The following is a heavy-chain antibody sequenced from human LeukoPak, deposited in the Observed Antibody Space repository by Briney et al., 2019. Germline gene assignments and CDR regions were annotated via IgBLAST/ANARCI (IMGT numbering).Heavy chain of an antibody. Sequence: ASVKVSCKASGGTFSSYAISWVRQAPGQGLEWMGWISAYNGNTNYAQKLQGRVTMTTDTSTSTAYMELRSLRSDDTAVYYCAREGIAVAGTYIDWFDPWGQGTLVTVSS. J-gene: IGHJ5*02. V-gene: IGHV1-18*01. CDR3: AREGIAVAGTYIDWFDP. CDR2: ISAYNGNT. D-gene: IGHD6-19*01. CDR1: GGTFSSYA.